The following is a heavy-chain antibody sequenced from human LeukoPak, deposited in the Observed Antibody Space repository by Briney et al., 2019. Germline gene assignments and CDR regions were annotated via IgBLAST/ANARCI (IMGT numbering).Heavy chain of an antibody. Sequence: ASVKVSCKASGYTFTSYDINWVRQATGQGLEWMGYVNPNSGNTGYAQNFQGRVTITKTTSISTAYMEVSGLRSDDTAVYYCARDPHPCGGDCYTNGAFDIWGQGTLVTVSS. D-gene: IGHD2-21*02. CDR1: GYTFTSYD. CDR2: VNPNSGNT. V-gene: IGHV1-8*03. CDR3: ARDPHPCGGDCYTNGAFDI. J-gene: IGHJ3*02.